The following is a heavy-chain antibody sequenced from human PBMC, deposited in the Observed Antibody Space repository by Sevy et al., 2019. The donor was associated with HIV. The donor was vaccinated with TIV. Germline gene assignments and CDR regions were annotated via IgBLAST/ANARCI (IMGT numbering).Heavy chain of an antibody. CDR2: IKSKTDGGTT. D-gene: IGHD3-22*01. V-gene: IGHV3-15*01. CDR3: TTDLYYYDSRREDY. CDR1: GFTFSNAW. J-gene: IGHJ4*02. Sequence: GGSLRLSCAASGFTFSNAWMSWVRQAPGKGLEWVGRIKSKTDGGTTDYAAPVKGRFTISRDDSKNTLYLQMNSPKTEDTAVYYCTTDLYYYDSRREDYWGQGTLVTVSS.